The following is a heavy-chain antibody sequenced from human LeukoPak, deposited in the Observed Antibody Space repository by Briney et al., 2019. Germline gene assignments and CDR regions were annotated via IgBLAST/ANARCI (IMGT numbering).Heavy chain of an antibody. V-gene: IGHV4-39*01. D-gene: IGHD5-12*01. J-gene: IGHJ3*02. CDR1: GGSIISISYY. CDR3: ARQLWDIVATIGTFDI. CDR2: IYYSGST. Sequence: PSETLSLTCTVSGGSIISISYYWSWIRQPPGKGLEWIGTIYYSGSTYYNPSLKSRVTISVDTSKNQFSLKLSSVTAADTAVYYCARQLWDIVATIGTFDIWGQGTMVTVSS.